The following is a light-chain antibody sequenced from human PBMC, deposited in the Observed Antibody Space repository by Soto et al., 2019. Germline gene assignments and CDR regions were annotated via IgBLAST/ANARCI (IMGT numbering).Light chain of an antibody. CDR2: KAS. CDR3: QQYNSYSGT. Sequence: DIQMTQSPSTLSASVGDRVTITCRASQSISSWLAWYQQKPGKAPKLLFYKASSLESGVPSRFSGSASGTEFTLTISSLQPDDFATYSCQQYNSYSGTFGQGTKVDIK. V-gene: IGKV1-5*03. J-gene: IGKJ1*01. CDR1: QSISSW.